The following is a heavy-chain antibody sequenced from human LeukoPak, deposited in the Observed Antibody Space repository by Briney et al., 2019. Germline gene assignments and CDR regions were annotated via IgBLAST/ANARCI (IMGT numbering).Heavy chain of an antibody. CDR2: INTNTGNP. Sequence: ASVKVSCKASGYTFTSYAMNWVRQAPGQGLEWMGWINTNTGNPTYAQGFTGRFVFSLDTSVSTAYLQISSLKAEDTAVYYCARDRQYYGDYIEGAFDIWGQGTMVTVSS. D-gene: IGHD4-17*01. V-gene: IGHV7-4-1*02. CDR1: GYTFTSYA. CDR3: ARDRQYYGDYIEGAFDI. J-gene: IGHJ3*02.